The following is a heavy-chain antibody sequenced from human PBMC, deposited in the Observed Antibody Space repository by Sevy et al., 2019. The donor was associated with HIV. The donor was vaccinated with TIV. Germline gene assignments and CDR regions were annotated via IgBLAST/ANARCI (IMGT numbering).Heavy chain of an antibody. J-gene: IGHJ6*02. CDR2: ISYDGSNK. CDR1: GFTFSSYA. V-gene: IGHV3-30*04. Sequence: GGSLRLSCTASGFTFSSYAMHWVRQAPGKGLEWVAVISYDGSNKYYADSVKGRFTISRDNSKNTLYLQMNSLRAEDTAVYYCARAPVLRFLEWFYGMDVWGQWTTVTVSS. D-gene: IGHD3-3*01. CDR3: ARAPVLRFLEWFYGMDV.